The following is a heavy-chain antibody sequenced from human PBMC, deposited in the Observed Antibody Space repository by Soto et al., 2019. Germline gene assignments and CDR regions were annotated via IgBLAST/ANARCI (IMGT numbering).Heavy chain of an antibody. CDR3: ARWTYRPRIIMVRAPFKDS. V-gene: IGHV4-61*08. CDR1: SESVKIWVVY. CDR2: IYHGGST. J-gene: IGHJ5*02. Sequence: VSSESVKIWVVYCYWNQQTPWKGLEWIGYIYHGGSTKYNPSHKSRATISVDTSKKQFSLELSSVTAADTVVYYCARWTYRPRIIMVRAPFKDSWGQGILVT. D-gene: IGHD3-10*01.